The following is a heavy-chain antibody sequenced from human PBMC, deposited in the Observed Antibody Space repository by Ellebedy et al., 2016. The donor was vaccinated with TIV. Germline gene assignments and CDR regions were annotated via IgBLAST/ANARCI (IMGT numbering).Heavy chain of an antibody. CDR1: GFTFSSYA. CDR3: AKGLSYPSMVRGVIPPPWY. J-gene: IGHJ4*02. CDR2: ISGSGSST. D-gene: IGHD3-10*01. V-gene: IGHV3-23*01. Sequence: PGGSLRLSCAASGFTFSSYALSWVRQAPGKGLEWVSAISGSGSSTYYADSVKGRFTISRDNSKNTLYLQMNSLRAEETAVYYCAKGLSYPSMVRGVIPPPWYWGQGTLVTVSS.